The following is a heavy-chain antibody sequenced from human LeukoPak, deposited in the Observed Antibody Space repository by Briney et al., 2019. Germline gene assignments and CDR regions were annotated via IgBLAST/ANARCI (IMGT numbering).Heavy chain of an antibody. Sequence: PGGSLRLSCAASGFTFNNYAMNWVRQAPGKGLEWVSVISGSGGTTYYADSVKGRFTISRDNAKNTLYLQMNSLRAEDTAVYYCASMTFDPWGQGTLVTVSS. D-gene: IGHD2-8*01. J-gene: IGHJ5*02. CDR3: ASMTFDP. CDR1: GFTFNNYA. CDR2: ISGSGGTT. V-gene: IGHV3-23*01.